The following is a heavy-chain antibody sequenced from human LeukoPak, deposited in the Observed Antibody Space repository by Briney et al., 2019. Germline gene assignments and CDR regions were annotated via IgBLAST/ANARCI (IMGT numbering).Heavy chain of an antibody. D-gene: IGHD1-1*01. CDR1: GGSFSGYY. J-gene: IGHJ4*02. Sequence: SETLSLTCAVYGGSFSGYYWSWIRQPPGKGLEWIGYIYDSGSTNYNPSLKSRVNISVDTSKNQFSLKLSSVTAADTAVYYCARKGVELDYWGQGTLVTVSS. CDR3: ARKGVELDY. CDR2: IYDSGST. V-gene: IGHV4-59*01.